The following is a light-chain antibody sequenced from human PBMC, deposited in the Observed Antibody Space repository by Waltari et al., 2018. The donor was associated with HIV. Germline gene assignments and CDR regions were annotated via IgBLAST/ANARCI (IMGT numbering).Light chain of an antibody. CDR1: QSVSTN. CDR3: QHYNNRPPLT. Sequence: EIVMTQSPATLSVSPGKRATLSCRASQSVSTNLAWYQQKPGQAPRLLIFSASARAAGIPARFSGSGSGTDFTLTISSPQSEDSAVYYCQHYNNRPPLTFGQGTRLEI. J-gene: IGKJ5*01. V-gene: IGKV3-15*01. CDR2: SAS.